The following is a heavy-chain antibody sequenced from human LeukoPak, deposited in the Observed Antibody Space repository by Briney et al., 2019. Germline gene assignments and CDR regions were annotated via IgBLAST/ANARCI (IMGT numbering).Heavy chain of an antibody. Sequence: PSETLSLTCTVSGVSITTYYWTWIRQTPGKGLEWIGYTHYSGTTNYTPSLKSRVTIVVDMSRNQFSLKLSSVTAADTAVYYCARDLRYSSGWSASGMDVWGKGTTVTISS. CDR2: THYSGTT. J-gene: IGHJ6*03. CDR1: GVSITTYY. CDR3: ARDLRYSSGWSASGMDV. V-gene: IGHV4-59*01. D-gene: IGHD6-19*01.